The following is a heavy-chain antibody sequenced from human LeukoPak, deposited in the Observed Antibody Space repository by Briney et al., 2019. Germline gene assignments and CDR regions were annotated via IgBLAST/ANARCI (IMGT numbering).Heavy chain of an antibody. CDR3: ARGSSNVWGSYYSFDY. D-gene: IGHD3-16*01. CDR2: TRQDGGEN. CDR1: GFTFSRYW. V-gene: IGHV3-7*01. Sequence: PGGSLRLSCAASGFTFSRYWMSWVRQAPGKGLEWVANTRQDGGENYYVDSVKGRFTISRDNAKNSLYLQMNSLRAEDTAVYYCARGSSNVWGSYYSFDYWGQGTLVTVSS. J-gene: IGHJ4*02.